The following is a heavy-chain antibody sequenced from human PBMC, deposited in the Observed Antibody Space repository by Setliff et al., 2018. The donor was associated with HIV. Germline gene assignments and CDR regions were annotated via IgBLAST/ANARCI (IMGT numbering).Heavy chain of an antibody. V-gene: IGHV4-34*01. CDR3: ARGGTVSADFDS. CDR2: INHSGST. J-gene: IGHJ4*02. Sequence: SETLSLTCAVYGGSFSGYYWIWIRQPPGKGLEWIGEINHSGSTNYNPSLKSRVTMSLDTSKNQISLKLSSVTAADTAVYFCARGGTVSADFDSWGQGTLVTVSS. D-gene: IGHD6-19*01. CDR1: GGSFSGYY.